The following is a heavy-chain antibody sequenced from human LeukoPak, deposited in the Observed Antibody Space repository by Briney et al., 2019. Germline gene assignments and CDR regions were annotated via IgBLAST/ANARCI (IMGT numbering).Heavy chain of an antibody. J-gene: IGHJ4*02. CDR2: ISSSSSTI. Sequence: PGGSLRLSCAASGFTFSSYSMNWVRQAPGKGLEWVSYISSSSSTIYYADSVKGRFTISRDNAKNSLYLQMNSLRAEDTAVYYCAKENSSSWSNWGQGTLVTVSS. CDR3: AKENSSSWSN. D-gene: IGHD6-13*01. V-gene: IGHV3-48*01. CDR1: GFTFSSYS.